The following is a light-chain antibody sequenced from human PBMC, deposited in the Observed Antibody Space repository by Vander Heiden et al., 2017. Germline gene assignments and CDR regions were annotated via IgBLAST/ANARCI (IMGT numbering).Light chain of an antibody. J-gene: IGKJ2*01. CDR3: QQDCSSGYT. CDR1: QSVSSSY. CDR2: GAS. Sequence: EIVLTQSPGTLSLSPGERATLSCRASQSVSSSYLAWYQQKPGQAPRLLIYGASSRATGIPDRFSGSGSGTDFTLTISRLEPEDFAVYYCQQDCSSGYTFRQGTKLEIK. V-gene: IGKV3-20*01.